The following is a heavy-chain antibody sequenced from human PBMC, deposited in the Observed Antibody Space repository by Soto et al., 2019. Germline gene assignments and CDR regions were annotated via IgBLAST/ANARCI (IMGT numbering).Heavy chain of an antibody. Sequence: SLRLSCAASGFTFSSYAMSWFRQAPGKGLEWVSAISGSGGSTYYADSVKGRFTISRGNSKNTLYLQMNSLRAEDTAVYYCAKDLFIGGGGLVFAIWGQGTMVTVSS. CDR3: AKDLFIGGGGLVFAI. D-gene: IGHD6-25*01. CDR1: GFTFSSYA. CDR2: ISGSGGST. J-gene: IGHJ3*02. V-gene: IGHV3-23*01.